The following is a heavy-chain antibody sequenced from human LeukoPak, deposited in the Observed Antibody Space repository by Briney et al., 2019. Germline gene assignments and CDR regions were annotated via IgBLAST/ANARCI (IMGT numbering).Heavy chain of an antibody. J-gene: IGHJ6*02. CDR1: GYTFTGYY. CDR3: AKSIMVRGSYYYGMDV. CDR2: INPNSGGT. V-gene: IGHV1-2*02. D-gene: IGHD3-10*01. Sequence: ASVKVSCKASGYTFTGYYMHWVRQTPGQGLEWMGWINPNSGGTNYAQKFQGRVTMTRDTSISTAYMELSRLRSDDTAVYYCAKSIMVRGSYYYGMDVWGQGTTVTVSS.